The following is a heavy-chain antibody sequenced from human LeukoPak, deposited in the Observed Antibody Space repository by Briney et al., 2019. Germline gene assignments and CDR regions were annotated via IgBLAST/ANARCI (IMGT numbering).Heavy chain of an antibody. CDR2: IYYSGST. CDR3: ARGIRGSGDPAFDI. V-gene: IGHV4-30-4*01. Sequence: PSETLSLTCTVSGGSISSGDYYWSWIRQPPGKGLEWIGYIYYSGSTYYNPSLKSRVTISVDTSKNQFSLKLSSVTAADTAVYHCARGIRGSGDPAFDIWGQGTMVTVSS. D-gene: IGHD2-21*01. J-gene: IGHJ3*02. CDR1: GGSISSGDYY.